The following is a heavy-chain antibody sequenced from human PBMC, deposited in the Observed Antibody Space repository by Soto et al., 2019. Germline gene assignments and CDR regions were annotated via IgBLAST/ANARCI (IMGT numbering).Heavy chain of an antibody. CDR2: ISGSGGST. J-gene: IGHJ4*02. V-gene: IGHV3-23*01. Sequence: PGGSLRLSCAASGFTFSSYAMSWVRQAPGKGLEWVSAISGSGGSTYYADSVKGRFTISRDNSKNTLYLQMNSLRAEDTAVYYCAKDSEYIKRITIFGVVIIPVNYFDYWGQGTLVTVSS. D-gene: IGHD3-3*01. CDR1: GFTFSSYA. CDR3: AKDSEYIKRITIFGVVIIPVNYFDY.